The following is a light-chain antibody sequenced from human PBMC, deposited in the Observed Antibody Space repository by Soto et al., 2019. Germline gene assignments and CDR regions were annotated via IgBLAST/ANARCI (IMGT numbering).Light chain of an antibody. CDR3: QVWDSSSDQYV. Sequence: SYELTQPPSVSVAPGQTARITCGGNNIGGKSVHWYQQKPGQAPVLVVYDDRDRPSGIPERFSGSNSGTTATLTISRVEAGDEADYCCQVWDSSSDQYVFGPGTKLTVL. J-gene: IGLJ1*01. CDR2: DDR. CDR1: NIGGKS. V-gene: IGLV3-21*02.